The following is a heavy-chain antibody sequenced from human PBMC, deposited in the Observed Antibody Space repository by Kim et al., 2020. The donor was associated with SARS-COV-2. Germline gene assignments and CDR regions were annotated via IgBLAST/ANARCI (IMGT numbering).Heavy chain of an antibody. J-gene: IGHJ3*02. CDR2: ISSDGSNK. Sequence: GGSLRLSCAASGFTFTSYAMHWVRQAPSKGLEWVAVISSDGSNKYYADSVKGRFTISRDNSKNTLYVQMNSLRAEDTAVYYCAKDKAGYGAFDIWGQGTVVTVSS. V-gene: IGHV3-30-3*01. CDR1: GFTFTSYA. CDR3: AKDKAGYGAFDI. D-gene: IGHD5-12*01.